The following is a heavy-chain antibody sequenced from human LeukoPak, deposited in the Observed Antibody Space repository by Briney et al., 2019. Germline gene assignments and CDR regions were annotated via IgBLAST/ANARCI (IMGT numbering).Heavy chain of an antibody. D-gene: IGHD5-24*01. CDR1: GFTFSSYA. V-gene: IGHV3-23*01. Sequence: GGSLRLSCAASGFTFSSYAMSWVRQAPGKGLEWVSAISGSGAHRYYADSVKGRFTISRDNSKNTLYLQMNSLRDEDTAVYYCVEEMAAVTYAFDNWGQGTRVTVSS. CDR2: ISGSGAHR. CDR3: VEEMAAVTYAFDN. J-gene: IGHJ3*02.